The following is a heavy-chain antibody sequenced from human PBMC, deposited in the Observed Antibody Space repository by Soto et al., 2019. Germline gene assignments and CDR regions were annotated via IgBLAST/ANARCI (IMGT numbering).Heavy chain of an antibody. CDR3: AKDRGGCSSTSCQPRGMDV. D-gene: IGHD2-2*01. CDR1: GFTFDDYA. V-gene: IGHV3-9*01. Sequence: GGSLRLSCAASGFTFDDYAMQWVRQAPGKGLEWVSGISWNSGTIGYADSVKGRFTISRDNAKNSLYLQMNSLRAEDTALYYCAKDRGGCSSTSCQPRGMDVWGQGTTVTVSS. J-gene: IGHJ6*02. CDR2: ISWNSGTI.